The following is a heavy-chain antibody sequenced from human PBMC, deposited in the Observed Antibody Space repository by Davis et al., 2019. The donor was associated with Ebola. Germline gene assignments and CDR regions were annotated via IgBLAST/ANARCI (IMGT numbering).Heavy chain of an antibody. J-gene: IGHJ4*02. CDR2: ISSSSSTI. Sequence: GGSLRLSCAASGFTFSSYAMSWVRQAPGKGLEWVSYISSSSSTIYYADSVKGRFTISRDNAKNSLYLQMNSLRAEDTAVYYCARADKGVNDYWGQGTLVTVSS. V-gene: IGHV3-48*04. CDR3: ARADKGVNDY. CDR1: GFTFSSYA. D-gene: IGHD3-22*01.